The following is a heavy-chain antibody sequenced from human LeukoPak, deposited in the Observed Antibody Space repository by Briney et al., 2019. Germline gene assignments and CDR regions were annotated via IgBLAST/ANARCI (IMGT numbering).Heavy chain of an antibody. D-gene: IGHD5-18*01. V-gene: IGHV3-7*03. Sequence: GGSLRLSCAASGFIFSNYWMSWVRQAPGKGLEWVANINQDGSEKYYVDSLKGRFTISRDNAKNSLYLQMNSLRAEDTAVYYRARMWIQLWPFDYWGQGTLVTVSS. CDR2: INQDGSEK. J-gene: IGHJ4*02. CDR1: GFIFSNYW. CDR3: ARMWIQLWPFDY.